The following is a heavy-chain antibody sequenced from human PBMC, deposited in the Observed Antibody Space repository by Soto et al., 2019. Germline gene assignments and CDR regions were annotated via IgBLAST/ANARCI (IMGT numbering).Heavy chain of an antibody. CDR2: INPNSGGT. D-gene: IGHD3-3*01. CDR1: GYTFTGYY. Sequence: ASVKVSCKASGYTFTGYYMHWVRQAPGQGLEWMGWINPNSGGTNYAQKFQGRVTMTRDTSISTAYMELSRLRSDDTAVYYCARARGYYDFWGGYHRHYYYYGMDVWGQGTTVTVSS. CDR3: ARARGYYDFWGGYHRHYYYYGMDV. J-gene: IGHJ6*02. V-gene: IGHV1-2*02.